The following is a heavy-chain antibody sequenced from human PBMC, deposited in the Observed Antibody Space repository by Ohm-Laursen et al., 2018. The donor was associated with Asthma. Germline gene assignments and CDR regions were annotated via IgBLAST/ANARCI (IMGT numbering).Heavy chain of an antibody. CDR1: GGSFSGYY. D-gene: IGHD4-17*01. Sequence: GTLSLTCAVYGGSFSGYYWSWIRQPPGKGLEWIGEIDHSGSTNYNPSLKSRVTISVDTSKNQFSLRLSSVTAADTAVYYCAKGPDDYGDYLDWYFDVWGRGTLVTVSS. V-gene: IGHV4-34*01. CDR3: AKGPDDYGDYLDWYFDV. CDR2: IDHSGST. J-gene: IGHJ2*01.